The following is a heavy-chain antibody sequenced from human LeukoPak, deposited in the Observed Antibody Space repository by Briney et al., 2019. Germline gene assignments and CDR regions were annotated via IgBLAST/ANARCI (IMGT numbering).Heavy chain of an antibody. CDR1: GGSISSGDYY. J-gene: IGHJ5*02. CDR2: IYHSGST. Sequence: SETLSLTCTVSGGSISSGDYYWSWIRQPPGKGLEWIGGIYHSGSTYYNPSLKSRVTISVDTSKNQFSLKLSSVTAADTPVFSCARAPHRGSPEWSDPWGQEPWSPSPQ. CDR3: ARAPHRGSPEWSDP. D-gene: IGHD2-21*01. V-gene: IGHV4-39*07.